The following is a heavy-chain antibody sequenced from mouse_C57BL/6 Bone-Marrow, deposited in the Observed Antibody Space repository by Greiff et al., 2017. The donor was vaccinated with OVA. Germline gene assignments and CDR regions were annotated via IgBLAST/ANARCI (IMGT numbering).Heavy chain of an antibody. J-gene: IGHJ3*01. CDR3: ARRALYCDYGVGFAY. D-gene: IGHD2-4*01. V-gene: IGHV1-64*01. Sequence: QVQLQQPGAELVRPGSSVKLSCKASGYTFTSYWMDWVKQRPGQGLEWIGMIHPNSGSTNYNEKFKSKATLTVDKSSSTAYMQLSSLTSEDSAVYYCARRALYCDYGVGFAYWGQGTLVTVSA. CDR1: GYTFTSYW. CDR2: IHPNSGST.